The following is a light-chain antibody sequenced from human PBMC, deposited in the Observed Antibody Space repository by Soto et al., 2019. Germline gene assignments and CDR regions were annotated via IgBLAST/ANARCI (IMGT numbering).Light chain of an antibody. V-gene: IGKV3-20*01. Sequence: PGDAGSPSCNASQSVCSGAFDWYRQKSGQAPGLLIYGASKRATGTPDRFIGSGSGTDFTLTISRREPEDFAVYNCQYYDKFAKAVTFGQGTLVEIK. CDR2: GAS. J-gene: IGKJ5*01. CDR1: QSVCSGA. CDR3: QYYDKFAKAVT.